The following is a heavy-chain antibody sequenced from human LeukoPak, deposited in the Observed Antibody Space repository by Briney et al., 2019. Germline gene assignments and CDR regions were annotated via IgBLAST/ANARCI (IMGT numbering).Heavy chain of an antibody. CDR1: GGSFSGYY. J-gene: IGHJ5*02. Sequence: SETLSLTCAVYGGSFSGYYWSWIRQPPGKGLEWIGYIYYSGSTNYNPSLKSRVTISVDTSKNQFSLKLSSVTAADTAVYYCAREADGSSFTWFDPWGQGTLVTVSS. CDR2: IYYSGST. V-gene: IGHV4-59*01. CDR3: AREADGSSFTWFDP. D-gene: IGHD6-13*01.